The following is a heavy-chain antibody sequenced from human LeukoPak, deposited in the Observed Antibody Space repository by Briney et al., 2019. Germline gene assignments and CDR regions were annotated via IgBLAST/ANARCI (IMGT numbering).Heavy chain of an antibody. V-gene: IGHV1-2*02. CDR3: ARGTPIVVVTAIAQPFAY. CDR1: GYTFTGYY. Sequence: ASVKVSCKASGYTFTGYYMHWVRQAPGQGLEWMGWINPNSGGTNYAQKFQGRVTMTRDTSISTAYMELSRLRSDDTAVYYCARGTPIVVVTAIAQPFAYWGQGTLVTVSS. J-gene: IGHJ4*02. D-gene: IGHD2-21*02. CDR2: INPNSGGT.